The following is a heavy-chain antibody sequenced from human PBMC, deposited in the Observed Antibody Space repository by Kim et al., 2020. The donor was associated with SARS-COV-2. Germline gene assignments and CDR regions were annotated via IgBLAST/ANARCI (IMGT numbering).Heavy chain of an antibody. CDR2: IGTAGDT. CDR1: GFTFSSYD. CDR3: ARDLIDRSRYYDSSRYYYYYGMDV. V-gene: IGHV3-13*01. D-gene: IGHD3-22*01. Sequence: GGSLRLSCAASGFTFSSYDMHWVRQATGKGLEWVSAIGTAGDTYYPGSVKGRFTISRENAKNSLYLQMNSLRAGDTAVYYCARDLIDRSRYYDSSRYYYYYGMDVWGQGTTVTVSS. J-gene: IGHJ6*02.